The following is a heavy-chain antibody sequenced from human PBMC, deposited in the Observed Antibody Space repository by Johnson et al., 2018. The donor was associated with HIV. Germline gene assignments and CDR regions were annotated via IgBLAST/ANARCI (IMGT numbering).Heavy chain of an antibody. CDR2: IWYDGSNK. CDR1: GFTFSSYG. D-gene: IGHD1-26*01. J-gene: IGHJ3*02. Sequence: QVQLVESGGGVVQPGRSLRLSCAASGFTFSSYGMHCVRQAPGKGLEWVAVIWYDGSNKYYADSVKGRFTISRDNSKNTLYLQMNSLRAEDTAVYYCAKVGIVGATTGAFDIWGQGTMVTVSS. V-gene: IGHV3-33*06. CDR3: AKVGIVGATTGAFDI.